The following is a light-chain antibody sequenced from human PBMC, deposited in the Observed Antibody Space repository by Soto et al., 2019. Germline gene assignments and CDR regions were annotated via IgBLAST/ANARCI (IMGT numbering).Light chain of an antibody. J-gene: IGKJ1*01. CDR2: DAS. Sequence: EMVLTQSPATLSLSPGERATLSCRASQSISSYLAWYQQKPGQAPRVLIYDASNRATGIPARFSGSGSGTDFTLTISSLEPEDFAVYYCQQRSNWPKTFGQGTKVEIK. CDR1: QSISSY. V-gene: IGKV3-11*01. CDR3: QQRSNWPKT.